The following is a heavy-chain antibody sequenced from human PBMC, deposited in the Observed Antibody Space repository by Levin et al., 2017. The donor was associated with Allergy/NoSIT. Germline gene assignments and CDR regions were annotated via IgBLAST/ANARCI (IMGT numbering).Heavy chain of an antibody. Sequence: PGGSLRLSCAASGFTFSSYSMNWVRQAPGKGLEWVSSISSSSSYIYYADSVKGRFTISRDNAKNSLYLQMNSLRAEDTAVYYCARDHCSSTSCSRSCDYWGQGTLVTVSS. CDR2: ISSSSSYI. J-gene: IGHJ4*02. CDR1: GFTFSSYS. D-gene: IGHD2-2*01. CDR3: ARDHCSSTSCSRSCDY. V-gene: IGHV3-21*01.